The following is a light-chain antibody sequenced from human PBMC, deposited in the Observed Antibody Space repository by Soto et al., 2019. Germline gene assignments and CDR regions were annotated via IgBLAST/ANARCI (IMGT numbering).Light chain of an antibody. V-gene: IGKV3-20*01. J-gene: IGKJ3*01. CDR3: QECGGSPLFS. CDR2: TTS. Sequence: EIVLTQSPGTLSLSPGERATLSCTASESVTSSCLAWYQRKPGQAPRLLMHTTSIRATAIPDRFSGTGSGADFTLTISRLEPEDSAVYYCQECGGSPLFSFGPGTRVDI. CDR1: ESVTSSC.